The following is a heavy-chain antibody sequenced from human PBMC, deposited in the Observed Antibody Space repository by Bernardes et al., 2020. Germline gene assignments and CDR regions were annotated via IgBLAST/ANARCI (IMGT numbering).Heavy chain of an antibody. CDR1: GGSFSGYY. V-gene: IGHV4-34*01. CDR2: INHSGST. CDR3: ARTGPYCSSTSCYINANWFDP. D-gene: IGHD2-2*02. J-gene: IGHJ5*02. Sequence: SETLSLTCAVYGGSFSGYYWSWIRQPPGKGLEWIGEINHSGSTNYNPSLKSRVTISVDTSKNQFSLKLSSVTAADTAVYYCARTGPYCSSTSCYINANWFDPWGQGTLVTVSS.